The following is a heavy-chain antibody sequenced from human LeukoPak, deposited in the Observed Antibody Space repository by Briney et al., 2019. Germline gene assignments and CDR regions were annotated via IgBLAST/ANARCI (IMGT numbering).Heavy chain of an antibody. D-gene: IGHD2-2*01. V-gene: IGHV3-21*01. CDR2: ISSSSSYI. J-gene: IGHJ6*02. CDR1: GFTFSSYS. CDR3: AREMVVVVPAAIEVYYYGMDV. Sequence: GGSLRLSCAASGFTFSSYSMNWVRQAPGKGLEWVSSISSSSSYIYYADSVKGRFTISGDNAKNSLYLQMNSLRAEDTAVYYCAREMVVVVPAAIEVYYYGMDVWGQGTTVTVSS.